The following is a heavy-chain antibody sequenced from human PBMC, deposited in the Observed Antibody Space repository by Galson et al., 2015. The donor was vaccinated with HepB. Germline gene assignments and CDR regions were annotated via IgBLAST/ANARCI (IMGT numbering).Heavy chain of an antibody. V-gene: IGHV5-51*03. CDR2: IYPGDSDT. CDR1: GYTFTTYW. Sequence: QSGAEVKKPGESLKISCEASGYTFTTYWITWVRQMPGKGLEWMGIIYPGDSDTRYSPSFQGQVTISADKSISTAYPQWSSLRASDTAMYFCARSHCGSFGCYTGISAFDMWGQGTMVTVSS. J-gene: IGHJ3*02. D-gene: IGHD2-2*02. CDR3: ARSHCGSFGCYTGISAFDM.